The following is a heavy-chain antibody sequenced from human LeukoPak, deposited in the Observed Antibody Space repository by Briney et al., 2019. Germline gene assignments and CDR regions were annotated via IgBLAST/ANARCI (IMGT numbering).Heavy chain of an antibody. CDR1: GGSISSGSYY. V-gene: IGHV4-61*02. CDR2: IYTSGST. Sequence: SETLSLTCTVSGGSISSGSYYWSWIRQPAGKGLEWIGRIYTSGSTNYNPSLKSRVTISVDTSKNQFSLKLSSVTAADTAVYYCARTIAAAGTMSPDWFDPWGQGTLVTVSS. J-gene: IGHJ5*02. CDR3: ARTIAAAGTMSPDWFDP. D-gene: IGHD6-13*01.